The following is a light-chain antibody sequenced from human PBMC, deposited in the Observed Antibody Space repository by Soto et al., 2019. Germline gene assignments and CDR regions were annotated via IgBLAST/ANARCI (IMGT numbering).Light chain of an antibody. J-gene: IGKJ1*01. CDR3: QQSNNTPWT. V-gene: IGKV1-39*01. Sequence: DIQMTQSPSSLSASVGDRVTITCRASQNVHNYLSWFQQRPGKAPKLLIYVASTLQSGVPSRFSGSGYGTDFTLTISSLQPEDFATYYCQQSNNTPWTFGQGTKVDIK. CDR1: QNVHNY. CDR2: VAS.